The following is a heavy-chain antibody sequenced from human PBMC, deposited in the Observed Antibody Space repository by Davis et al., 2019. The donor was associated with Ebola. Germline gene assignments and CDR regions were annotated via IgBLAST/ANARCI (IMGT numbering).Heavy chain of an antibody. J-gene: IGHJ3*02. V-gene: IGHV3-11*04. CDR1: GFTFSDYY. CDR2: ISSSGSTI. Sequence: PGGSLRLSCAASGFTFSDYYMSWIRQAPGKGLEWVSYISSSGSTIYYADSVKGRFTISRDNAKNSLYLQMNSLRAEDTAVYYCARVPSVGAAEGLDIWGQGTMVTVSS. D-gene: IGHD1-26*01. CDR3: ARVPSVGAAEGLDI.